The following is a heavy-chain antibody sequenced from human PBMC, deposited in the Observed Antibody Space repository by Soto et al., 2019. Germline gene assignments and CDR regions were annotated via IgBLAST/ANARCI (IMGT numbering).Heavy chain of an antibody. V-gene: IGHV3-21*01. CDR3: AKGRTGKYYDILTGYYSDFDY. D-gene: IGHD3-9*01. J-gene: IGHJ4*02. Sequence: PGGSLRLSCAASGFTFSSYSMNWVRQAPGKGLEWVSSISSSSSYIYYADSVKGRFTISRDNSKNTLYLQMNSLRAEDTAVYYCAKGRTGKYYDILTGYYSDFDYWGQGTLVTVSS. CDR1: GFTFSSYS. CDR2: ISSSSSYI.